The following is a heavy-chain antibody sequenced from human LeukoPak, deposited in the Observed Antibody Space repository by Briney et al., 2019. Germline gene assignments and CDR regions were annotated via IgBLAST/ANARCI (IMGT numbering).Heavy chain of an antibody. Sequence: GGSLRLSCAASGFTLRTYWMTWVRQAPGKGLEWVSSISGSGGSTFYADSVKGRFTISRDNSKNTLYLQMNSLRAEDTAVYYCARELYIVVVPAAGFDYWGQGTLVTASS. V-gene: IGHV3-23*01. J-gene: IGHJ4*02. D-gene: IGHD2-2*01. CDR3: ARELYIVVVPAAGFDY. CDR2: ISGSGGST. CDR1: GFTLRTYW.